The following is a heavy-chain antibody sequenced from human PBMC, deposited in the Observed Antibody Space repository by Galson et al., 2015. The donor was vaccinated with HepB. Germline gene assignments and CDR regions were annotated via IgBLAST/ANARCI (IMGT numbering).Heavy chain of an antibody. Sequence: TLSLTCTVSGGSISSGDYYWSWIRQPPGKGLEWIGYIYYSGSTYYNPSLKSRVTISVDTSKNQFSLKLSSVTAADTAVYYCAREDYGSGYGAFDYWGQGTLVTVSS. V-gene: IGHV4-30-4*01. D-gene: IGHD3-10*01. CDR3: AREDYGSGYGAFDY. CDR1: GGSISSGDYY. CDR2: IYYSGST. J-gene: IGHJ4*02.